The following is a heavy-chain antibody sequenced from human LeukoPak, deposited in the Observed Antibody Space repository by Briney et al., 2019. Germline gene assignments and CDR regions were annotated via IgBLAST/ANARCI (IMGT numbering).Heavy chain of an antibody. Sequence: SETLSLTCTVSGGSMMTYYWSWIRQPPGKGLEWIGYTSHSGSTTYSPSLQSRVSISVDTSKNQFSLELNSVTAADTAVFYCARANDFGGTNDAFDIWGQGTMVTVSS. D-gene: IGHD4-23*01. CDR3: ARANDFGGTNDAFDI. CDR1: GGSMMTYY. CDR2: TSHSGST. V-gene: IGHV4-59*01. J-gene: IGHJ3*02.